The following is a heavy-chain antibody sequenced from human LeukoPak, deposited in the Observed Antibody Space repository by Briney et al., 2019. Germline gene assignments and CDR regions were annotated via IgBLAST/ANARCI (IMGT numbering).Heavy chain of an antibody. Sequence: PEGSLRLSCVASGFPLSDSGMNWFRQASGKGLEWVSYITTISTNINYADSVKGRFTISRDNAQNSLYLQMNSLRAEDTAVYYCARDWWGLGDRNSASRYRLTWGQGILVTVSS. CDR2: ITTISTNI. J-gene: IGHJ4*02. CDR1: GFPLSDSG. V-gene: IGHV3-48*04. D-gene: IGHD2-2*01. CDR3: ARDWWGLGDRNSASRYRLT.